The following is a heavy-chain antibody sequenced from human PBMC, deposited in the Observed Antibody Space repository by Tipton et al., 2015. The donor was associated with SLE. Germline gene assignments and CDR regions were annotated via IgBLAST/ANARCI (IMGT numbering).Heavy chain of an antibody. J-gene: IGHJ6*03. D-gene: IGHD6-19*01. CDR1: GGSISSNSYY. Sequence: TLSLTCTVSGGSISSNSYYWNWIRQPAGQGLEWVGRIYTSGSTNYNPSLSSRVTISIDTSKNQFSLKLTSVTAADTAKYYCVKGQEVAATNYYYYMDVWGKGTAVTVS. CDR3: VKGQEVAATNYYYYMDV. CDR2: IYTSGST. V-gene: IGHV4-61*02.